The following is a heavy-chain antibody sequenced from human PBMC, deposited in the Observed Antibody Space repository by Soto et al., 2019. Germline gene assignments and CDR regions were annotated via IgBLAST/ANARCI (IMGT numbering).Heavy chain of an antibody. V-gene: IGHV4-31*03. CDR2: IYYSGST. Sequence: QVQLQESGPGLVKPSQTLSLTCTVSGGSISSGGYYWSWIRQHPGKVLEWIGYIYYSGSTYYNPSRKSRVTISVDTSKNPFSLKLSSVTAADTAVYYCARDVGIAAAGTWYFDLWGRGTLVTVSS. D-gene: IGHD6-13*01. CDR1: GGSISSGGYY. J-gene: IGHJ2*01. CDR3: ARDVGIAAAGTWYFDL.